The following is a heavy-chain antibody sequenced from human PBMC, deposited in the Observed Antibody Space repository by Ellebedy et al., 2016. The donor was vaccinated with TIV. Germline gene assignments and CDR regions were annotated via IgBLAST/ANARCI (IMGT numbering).Heavy chain of an antibody. V-gene: IGHV5-51*01. CDR1: GYSFTTYW. Sequence: GESLKISXKASGYSFTTYWIGWVRQMPGKGLEWMGIIYPSDSDTRSSPSFQGQVTISADKSISTAYLQWSSLKASDTAMYYCARHPLLSADLYYYGMDVWGQGTTVTVSS. CDR2: IYPSDSDT. CDR3: ARHPLLSADLYYYGMDV. D-gene: IGHD2-15*01. J-gene: IGHJ6*02.